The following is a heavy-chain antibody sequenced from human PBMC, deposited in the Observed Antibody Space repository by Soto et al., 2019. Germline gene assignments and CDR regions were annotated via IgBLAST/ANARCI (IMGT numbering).Heavy chain of an antibody. CDR3: ARDVWQDFWGGSVGWFAP. CDR2: INAGRGNT. V-gene: IGHV1-3*01. Sequence: QVQLVQSGAEVKKPGASVKVSCNASGYPFSKYAMHWVRKAPGQRLEWMGWINAGRGNTKYSQKFQGRVTSTRDTSASTGYMELISLRSEDTAVYYCARDVWQDFWGGSVGWFAPWGQGTLITVSS. J-gene: IGHJ5*02. D-gene: IGHD3-3*01. CDR1: GYPFSKYA.